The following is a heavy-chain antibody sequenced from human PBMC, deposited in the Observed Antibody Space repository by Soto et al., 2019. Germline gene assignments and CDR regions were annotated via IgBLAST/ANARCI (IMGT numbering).Heavy chain of an antibody. J-gene: IGHJ6*02. Sequence: SVKVSCKASGGTFSSYAISWVRQAPGQGLEWMGGIIPIFGKANYAQKFKGRVTITADESTSTAYMELSSLRSEDTAVYYCASSAAAGTGYYYGRDVWGQGNTVTVCS. V-gene: IGHV1-69*13. CDR3: ASSAAAGTGYYYGRDV. CDR1: GGTFSSYA. D-gene: IGHD6-13*01. CDR2: IIPIFGKA.